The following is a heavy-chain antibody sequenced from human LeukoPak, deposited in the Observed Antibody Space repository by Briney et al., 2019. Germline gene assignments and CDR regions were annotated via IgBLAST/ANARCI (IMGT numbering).Heavy chain of an antibody. J-gene: IGHJ6*02. D-gene: IGHD1-20*01. Sequence: PGGSLRLSCAASGFTFSAFAMSWVRQAPGKGLEWVSAVSGSGRSTFFADSLKGRFTISRDNSKNTLYLQMNSLRAGDTALYYCAKAANWNDRHNYNYYYGMDVWGQGTTVTVSS. CDR3: AKAANWNDRHNYNYYYGMDV. CDR1: GFTFSAFA. CDR2: VSGSGRST. V-gene: IGHV3-23*01.